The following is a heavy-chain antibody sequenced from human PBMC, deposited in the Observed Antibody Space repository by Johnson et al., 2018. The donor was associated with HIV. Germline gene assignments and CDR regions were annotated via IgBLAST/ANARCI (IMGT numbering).Heavy chain of an antibody. CDR3: AKGTHYSDSSGYWSNDAFDI. CDR2: ISSSGLTI. D-gene: IGHD3-22*01. CDR1: GFTFSSYA. Sequence: VQLVESGGGVVQPGRSLRLSCAASGFTFSSYAMHWVRQAPGKGLEWVSYISSSGLTIYYADSVKGRFTISRDNAKNSLYLQMNSLRAEDTAVYYCAKGTHYSDSSGYWSNDAFDIWGQGTRVTVSS. J-gene: IGHJ3*02. V-gene: IGHV3-48*04.